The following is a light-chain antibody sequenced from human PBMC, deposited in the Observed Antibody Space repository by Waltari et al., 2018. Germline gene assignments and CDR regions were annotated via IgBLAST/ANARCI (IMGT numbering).Light chain of an antibody. CDR2: LGS. CDR1: QSLLHSNGYNY. Sequence: DIVMTQSPLSLPVTPGEPASISCRSSQSLLHSNGYNYLDWYLQKPGQSPQLLIYLGSNRASGVPDRFIGSGSGTDFTLKINRVETEDVGLYYCMQALQGPITFGQGTRLEIK. V-gene: IGKV2-28*01. J-gene: IGKJ5*01. CDR3: MQALQGPIT.